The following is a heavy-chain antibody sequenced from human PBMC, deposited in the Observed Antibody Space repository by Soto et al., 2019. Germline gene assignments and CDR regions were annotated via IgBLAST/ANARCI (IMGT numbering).Heavy chain of an antibody. CDR1: GFTFSSYS. Sequence: EVQLVESGGGLVKPGGSLRLSCAASGFTFSSYSMNWVRQAPGKGLEWVSSISNSSSYIYYADSVKGRFTISSDNAKNSLYLQMNSLRAEATAVYSCARWEEQWLPTYYYYYGMDVWGQGTPVTVSS. CDR3: ARWEEQWLPTYYYYYGMDV. D-gene: IGHD6-19*01. V-gene: IGHV3-21*01. CDR2: ISNSSSYI. J-gene: IGHJ6*02.